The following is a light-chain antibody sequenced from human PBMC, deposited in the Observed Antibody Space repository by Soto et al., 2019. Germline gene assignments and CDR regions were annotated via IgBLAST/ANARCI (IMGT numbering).Light chain of an antibody. CDR2: GVS. CDR3: QQYNNWWT. Sequence: EIVMTQSPATVSVSPGERATLSCRASQSVSSNLAWYQQKPGQAPRLLIYGVSTRATDIPARFSGSGSGTEFTLTISSLQSEDSAVYYCQQYNNWWTFGQGTKVEIK. CDR1: QSVSSN. V-gene: IGKV3-15*01. J-gene: IGKJ1*01.